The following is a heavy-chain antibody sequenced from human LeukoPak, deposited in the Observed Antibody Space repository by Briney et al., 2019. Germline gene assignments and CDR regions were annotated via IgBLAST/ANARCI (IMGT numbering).Heavy chain of an antibody. J-gene: IGHJ4*02. V-gene: IGHV3-23*01. Sequence: GGSLRLSCAASGFTFSSHSMNWVRQAPGKGLKWVSTISGGGGSTYYADSVKGRFTISRDNSKNTLYLQVNSLRAEDTAVYYCAKGGKWDVTPFDYWGQGTLVTVSS. D-gene: IGHD1-26*01. CDR1: GFTFSSHS. CDR2: ISGGGGST. CDR3: AKGGKWDVTPFDY.